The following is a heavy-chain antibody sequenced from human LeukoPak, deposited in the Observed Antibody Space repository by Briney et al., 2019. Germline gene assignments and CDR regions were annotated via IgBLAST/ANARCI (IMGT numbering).Heavy chain of an antibody. CDR3: ARGGPYYGSGSSFDY. CDR1: GGSISSYY. V-gene: IGHV4-4*07. J-gene: IGHJ4*02. Sequence: SETLSLTCTVSGGSISSYYWSWIRQPAGKGLEWIGRIYTSGSTNYNPSLKSRVTMSVDTSKNQFSLKLSSVIAADTAVYYCARGGPYYGSGSSFDYWGQGTLVTVSS. CDR2: IYTSGST. D-gene: IGHD3-10*01.